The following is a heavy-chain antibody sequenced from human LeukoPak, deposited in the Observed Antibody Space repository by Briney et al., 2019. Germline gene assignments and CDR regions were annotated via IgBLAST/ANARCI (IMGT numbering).Heavy chain of an antibody. Sequence: GGSLRLSCAASGFNFTNYVMHWVRQAPGKGLEWVSFIGSDGSDKHYADSVKGRFTISRDNSKNTLYLQMNSLRPEDTAVYYCAKGAHYCSSTSCYKNWFDPWGQGTLVTVSS. D-gene: IGHD2-2*02. CDR1: GFNFTNYV. CDR3: AKGAHYCSSTSCYKNWFDP. V-gene: IGHV3-30*02. CDR2: IGSDGSDK. J-gene: IGHJ5*02.